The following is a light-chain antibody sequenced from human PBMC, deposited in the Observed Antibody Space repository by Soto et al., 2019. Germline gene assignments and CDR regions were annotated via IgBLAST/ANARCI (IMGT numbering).Light chain of an antibody. CDR1: SSNIGSNT. CDR3: AAWDDSLNGYV. CDR2: SNT. J-gene: IGLJ1*01. Sequence: QSVLTRPPSTSGTPGQRVTSSCSGSSSNIGSNTVNWYQHLPGTAPKLLIYSNTQRPSGVPDRFSGSKSGTSASLAVSGLQSEDEADYYCAAWDDSLNGYVFGTGTKVTVL. V-gene: IGLV1-44*01.